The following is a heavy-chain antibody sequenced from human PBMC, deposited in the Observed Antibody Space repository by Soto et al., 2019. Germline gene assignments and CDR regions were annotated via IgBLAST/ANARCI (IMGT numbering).Heavy chain of an antibody. Sequence: EVQLVESGGGLIQPGGSLRLSCAASGFTVSSKYMTWVRQAPGTGLEWVSVIYGGGTTYYADSVKGRFTISRDNSKNTLYLQVNSLRAEDTAVYYCVQTTGWPGFDFWGQGTLVTVSS. CDR1: GFTVSSKY. V-gene: IGHV3-53*01. CDR3: VQTTGWPGFDF. CDR2: IYGGGTT. J-gene: IGHJ4*02. D-gene: IGHD6-19*01.